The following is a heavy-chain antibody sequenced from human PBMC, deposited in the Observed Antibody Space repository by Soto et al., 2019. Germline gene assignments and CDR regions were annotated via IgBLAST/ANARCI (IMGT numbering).Heavy chain of an antibody. CDR1: GITFSTYG. CDR2: LSYDGSQK. D-gene: IGHD2-8*01. CDR3: AKDISRFCPNGACAPGDD. V-gene: IGHV3-30*18. Sequence: QVQLVESGGGVVQPGRSLRLSCVASGITFSTYGVHWVRQAPGKGLEWVAILSYDGSQKYYADSVKGRFTISRDESKSTVYLQMYSLTVEDTAVYHCAKDISRFCPNGACAPGDDWGQGTLVTVSS. J-gene: IGHJ4*02.